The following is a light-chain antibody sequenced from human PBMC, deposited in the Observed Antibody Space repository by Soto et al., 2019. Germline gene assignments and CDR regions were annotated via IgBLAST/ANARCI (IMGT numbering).Light chain of an antibody. CDR2: GAS. CDR1: QSVSSTY. Sequence: EIVLTQSPGTLSLSPGERATLSCRASQSVSSTYLAWYQQKPGQAPRLLIYGASTRATGLPDRFSGSGSGTEFTLTISSLQSEDFAVYYCQQYNNWLSTFGQGTKV. J-gene: IGKJ1*01. V-gene: IGKV3D-15*01. CDR3: QQYNNWLST.